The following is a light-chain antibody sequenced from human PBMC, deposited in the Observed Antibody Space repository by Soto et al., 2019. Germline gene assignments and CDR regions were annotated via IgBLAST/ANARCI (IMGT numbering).Light chain of an antibody. Sequence: IQMTQSLASLSASVGDRVTITCRASQSISSYLNWYQQKPGKAPKLLIYAASSLQSGVPSRFSGSGSETDFTLTISSLQPEDFATYSCQQSYSTTWTFGQGTKVDI. V-gene: IGKV1-39*01. CDR2: AAS. CDR3: QQSYSTTWT. J-gene: IGKJ1*01. CDR1: QSISSY.